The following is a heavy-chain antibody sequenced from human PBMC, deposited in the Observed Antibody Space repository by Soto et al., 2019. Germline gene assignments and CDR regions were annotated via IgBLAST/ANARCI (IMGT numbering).Heavy chain of an antibody. Sequence: SAEVSFKASGYTFTSYGISWVRQAPGQGLEWMGWISAYNGNTNYAQKLQGRVTMTTDTSTSTAYMELRSLRSDDTAVYYCARALYYYDSSGYFRVDHWFDPWGQGTLVTVSS. D-gene: IGHD3-22*01. V-gene: IGHV1-18*01. CDR1: GYTFTSYG. CDR3: ARALYYYDSSGYFRVDHWFDP. J-gene: IGHJ5*02. CDR2: ISAYNGNT.